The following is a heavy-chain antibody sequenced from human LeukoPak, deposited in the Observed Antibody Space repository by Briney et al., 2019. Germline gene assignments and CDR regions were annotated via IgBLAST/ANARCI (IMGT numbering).Heavy chain of an antibody. CDR3: AKEGDYYGSGSYRVDI. V-gene: IGHV3-23*01. CDR1: GFTFSSYA. J-gene: IGHJ3*02. D-gene: IGHD3-10*01. CDR2: ISGRDSTT. Sequence: PGGSLRLSCAASGFTFSSYAMSWVRQAPGKGLEWVSGISGRDSTTYYADSVKGRFAIARDNSKNTLYLQMNSLRPEDTAVYYCAKEGDYYGSGSYRVDIWGQGTRATVSS.